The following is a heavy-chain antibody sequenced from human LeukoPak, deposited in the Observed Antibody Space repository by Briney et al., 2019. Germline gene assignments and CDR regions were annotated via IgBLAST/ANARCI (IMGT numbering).Heavy chain of an antibody. CDR3: ARDPSSGYYPDY. CDR2: ISYDGSNK. Sequence: PGGSPRLSCAASGFTFSSYAMHWVRQAPGKGLEWVAVISYDGSNKYYADSVKGRFTISRDNSKNTLYLQMNSLRAEDTAVYYCARDPSSGYYPDYWGQGTLVTVSS. V-gene: IGHV3-30-3*01. J-gene: IGHJ4*02. D-gene: IGHD3-22*01. CDR1: GFTFSSYA.